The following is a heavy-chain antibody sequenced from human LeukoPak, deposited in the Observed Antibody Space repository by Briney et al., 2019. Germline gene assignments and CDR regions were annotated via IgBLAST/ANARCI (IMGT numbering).Heavy chain of an antibody. CDR1: GGSFSGYY. D-gene: IGHD6-19*01. CDR2: INHSGST. V-gene: IGHV4-34*01. J-gene: IGHJ5*02. CDR3: ARKHLLLNIAVAGWFDP. Sequence: SETLSLTCAVYGGSFSGYYWSWLRQPPGKGLEWIGEINHSGSTNYNPSLKSRVTISVDTSKNQFSLKLSSVTAADTAVYYCARKHLLLNIAVAGWFDPWGQGTLVTVSS.